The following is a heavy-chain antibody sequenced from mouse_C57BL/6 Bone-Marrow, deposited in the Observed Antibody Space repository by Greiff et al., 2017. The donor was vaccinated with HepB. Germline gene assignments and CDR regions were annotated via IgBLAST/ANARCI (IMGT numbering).Heavy chain of an antibody. J-gene: IGHJ2*01. CDR3: AWYYGSSYLFFDY. V-gene: IGHV1-55*01. CDR1: GYTFTSYW. D-gene: IGHD1-1*01. Sequence: QVQLQQPGAELVKPGASVKMSCKASGYTFTSYWITWVKQRPGQGLEWIGDIYHGSGSTNYNEKFKSKATLTVDTSSSTAYMQLSSLTSEDSAVYYCAWYYGSSYLFFDYWGQGTTLTVSS. CDR2: IYHGSGST.